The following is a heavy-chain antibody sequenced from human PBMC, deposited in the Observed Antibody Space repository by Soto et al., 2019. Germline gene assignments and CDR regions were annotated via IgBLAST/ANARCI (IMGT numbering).Heavy chain of an antibody. CDR3: ARVSPGSGYPYYFDY. CDR2: TYSGGST. CDR1: GFTVSSNY. D-gene: IGHD3-22*01. Sequence: PGGSLRLSCAASGFTVSSNYMSWVRQAPGKGLEWVSVTYSGGSTYYADSVKGRFTISRDNSKNTLYLQMNSLRVEDTAVYYCARVSPGSGYPYYFDYWGQGT. J-gene: IGHJ4*02. V-gene: IGHV3-53*01.